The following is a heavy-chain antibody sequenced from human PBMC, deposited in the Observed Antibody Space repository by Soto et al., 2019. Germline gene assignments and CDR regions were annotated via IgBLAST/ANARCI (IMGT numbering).Heavy chain of an antibody. J-gene: IGHJ4*02. CDR3: TVRGLAFDY. CDR2: IRSKANSYAT. D-gene: IGHD2-15*01. V-gene: IGHV3-73*01. CDR1: GFTFSGSA. Sequence: GGSLRLSCAASGFTFSGSAMHWVRQASGKGLEWVGRIRSKANSYATAYAASVKGRFTISRDDSKNTAYLQMNSLKTEDTAVYYCTVRGLAFDYWGQGTLVTVSS.